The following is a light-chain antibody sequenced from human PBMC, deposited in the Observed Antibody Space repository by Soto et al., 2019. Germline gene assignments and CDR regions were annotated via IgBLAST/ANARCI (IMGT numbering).Light chain of an antibody. V-gene: IGLV1-47*01. CDR3: AAWDGSLSVWV. CDR1: NSNIGRDY. J-gene: IGLJ3*02. CDR2: RNN. Sequence: QSVLTQPPSASGTPGQRVTISCSGSNSNIGRDYVYWYQQLPGTAPKLLIYRNNQRPSGVPDRFSGSKSGTSASLAISGLRSEDEADYYCAAWDGSLSVWVFGGGTKLTVL.